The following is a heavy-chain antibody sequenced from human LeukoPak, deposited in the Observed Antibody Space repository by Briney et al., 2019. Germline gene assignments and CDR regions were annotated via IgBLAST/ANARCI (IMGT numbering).Heavy chain of an antibody. CDR2: INSDGSST. CDR3: AKETRYSSGWYGEDWFDP. V-gene: IGHV3-74*01. D-gene: IGHD6-19*01. J-gene: IGHJ5*02. CDR1: GCTFSSYW. Sequence: GGSVRLSCAASGCTFSSYWMHWVRQAPGKGLVWVSRINSDGSSTSYADSVKGRFTMSRDNAKNTLYLQMNSLRAEDTAVYYCAKETRYSSGWYGEDWFDPWGQGTLVTVSS.